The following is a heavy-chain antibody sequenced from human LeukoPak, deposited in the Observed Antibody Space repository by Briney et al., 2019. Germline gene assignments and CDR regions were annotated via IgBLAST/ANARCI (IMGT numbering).Heavy chain of an antibody. D-gene: IGHD2-15*01. CDR1: GGSFSGYY. CDR2: INHSGST. V-gene: IGHV4-34*01. CDR3: ARGPGLYCSGGSCYYNYYYGMDV. J-gene: IGHJ6*02. Sequence: SETLSLTCAVYGGSFSGYYWSWIRQPPGKGLEWIGEINHSGSTNYNPSLKSRVTISVDTSKNQFSLKLSSLTAADTAVYYCARGPGLYCSGGSCYYNYYYGMDVWGQGTTVTVSS.